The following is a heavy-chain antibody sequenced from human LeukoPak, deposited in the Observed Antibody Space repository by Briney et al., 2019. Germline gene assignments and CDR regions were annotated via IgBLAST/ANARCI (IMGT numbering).Heavy chain of an antibody. CDR2: IFYSGTT. CDR3: ARTNQIDETAFDI. Sequence: SDTLSLTCTLSGGLIRGYYWRWLRQPPGKGLEGIGYIFYSGTTNYNPSLKSRVTISVGTSKKRFSLNLSYVPGRDTAIYYCARTNQIDETAFDIWGQGTMVTVSS. D-gene: IGHD1-14*01. J-gene: IGHJ3*02. V-gene: IGHV4-59*07. CDR1: GGLIRGYY.